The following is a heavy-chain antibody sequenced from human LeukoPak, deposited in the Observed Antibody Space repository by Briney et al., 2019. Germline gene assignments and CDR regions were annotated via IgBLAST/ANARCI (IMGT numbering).Heavy chain of an antibody. CDR1: GFTFSGSA. Sequence: GGSLRLSCAASGFTFSGSAMQGVGQAQGRGGEGVSYISTTGSSIHYADSVKGRFTISRDNVKNLLYLQMNSLRAEDTAVYYCARVQRGIAVALDYWGQGTLATVSS. V-gene: IGHV3-48*03. CDR3: ARVQRGIAVALDY. CDR2: ISTTGSSI. J-gene: IGHJ4*02. D-gene: IGHD6-19*01.